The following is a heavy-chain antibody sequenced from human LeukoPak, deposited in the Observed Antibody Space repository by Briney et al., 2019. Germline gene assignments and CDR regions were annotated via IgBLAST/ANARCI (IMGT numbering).Heavy chain of an antibody. D-gene: IGHD3-10*01. J-gene: IGHJ6*02. CDR3: VRNYGSGIYGYGLEV. CDR2: IWNDGSNK. Sequence: GSLRLSCTASGFTFNNYCMSWLRQAPGKGLEWVAVIWNDGSNKYYADSVKGRLTISRDTSKNTLFLQMNSLRAEDTAVYYCVRNYGSGIYGYGLEVWGQGTTVTVSS. V-gene: IGHV3-33*08. CDR1: GFTFNNYC.